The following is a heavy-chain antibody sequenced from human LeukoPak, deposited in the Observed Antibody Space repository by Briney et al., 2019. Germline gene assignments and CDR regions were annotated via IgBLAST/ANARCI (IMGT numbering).Heavy chain of an antibody. CDR1: GGSISSGGYY. V-gene: IGHV4-31*03. J-gene: IGHJ5*02. Sequence: SETLSLTCTVSGGSISSGGYYWCWIRQHPGKGLEWIGYIYYSGSTYYNPSLKSRVTISVDTSKNQFSLKLSSVTAADTAVYYCARDRVLRFFGQFDPWGQATLVTISS. D-gene: IGHD3-3*01. CDR3: ARDRVLRFFGQFDP. CDR2: IYYSGST.